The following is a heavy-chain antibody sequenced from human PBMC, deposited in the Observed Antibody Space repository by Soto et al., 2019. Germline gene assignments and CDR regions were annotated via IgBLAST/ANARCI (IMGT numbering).Heavy chain of an antibody. CDR3: ARGIVVVPAARRNWFDP. CDR1: GGSFSGYY. D-gene: IGHD2-2*01. CDR2: INHSGST. V-gene: IGHV4-34*01. J-gene: IGHJ5*02. Sequence: QVQLQQWGAGLLKPSETLSLTCAVYGGSFSGYYWSWIRQPPGKGLDWIGEINHSGSTNYNPSLKSRVTISVDTSKNQFSLKLSSVTAADTAVYYCARGIVVVPAARRNWFDPWGQGTLVTVSS.